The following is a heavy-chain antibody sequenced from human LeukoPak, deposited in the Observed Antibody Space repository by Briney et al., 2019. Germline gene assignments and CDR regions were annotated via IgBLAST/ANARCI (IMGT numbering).Heavy chain of an antibody. CDR3: ARRTTILQPIDY. CDR1: SYSISSGYY. CDR2: IYHTGST. V-gene: IGHV4-38-2*02. J-gene: IGHJ4*02. D-gene: IGHD5-24*01. Sequence: PSETLSLTCTVSSYSISSGYYWGWIRQPPGKGLEWIGNIYHTGSTYYNPSLQSRVTISVDTSKNQFSLKLRSVTAADTAVYYCARRTTILQPIDYWGQGTRVTVSS.